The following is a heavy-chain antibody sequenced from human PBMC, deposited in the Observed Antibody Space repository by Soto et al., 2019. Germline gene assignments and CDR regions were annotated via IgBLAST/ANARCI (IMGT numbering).Heavy chain of an antibody. CDR1: GFAFNTYG. Sequence: GGSLRLSCAASGFAFNTYGMHWVRQAPGKGLEWVAFISYDGSNKYYADSVTGRFTISRDNSKNTLYLQMNSLRAEDTAVYYCAKPKSDSHDAFDIWGQGXMVTV. J-gene: IGHJ3*02. CDR2: ISYDGSNK. V-gene: IGHV3-30*18. CDR3: AKPKSDSHDAFDI. D-gene: IGHD2-21*02.